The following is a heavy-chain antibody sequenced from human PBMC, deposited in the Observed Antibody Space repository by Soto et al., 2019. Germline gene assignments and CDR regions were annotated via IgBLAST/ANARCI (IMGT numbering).Heavy chain of an antibody. CDR2: IYHTGAT. Sequence: LSLTCTVSGGSIRWGGFYWTWVRLHPGKGLEWIGYIYHTGATYYNPSLKSRVAISGDTSKNQFSLRLGSVTAADTAVYYCAREGNFYDGSAYPGGFDYWGQGTLVTVSS. CDR1: GGSIRWGGFY. J-gene: IGHJ4*02. V-gene: IGHV4-31*03. D-gene: IGHD3-22*01. CDR3: AREGNFYDGSAYPGGFDY.